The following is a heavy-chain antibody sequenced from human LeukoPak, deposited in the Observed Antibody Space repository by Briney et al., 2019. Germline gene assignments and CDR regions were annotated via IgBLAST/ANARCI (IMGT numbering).Heavy chain of an antibody. Sequence: GRSLRLSCAASGFTFSSYVMHWVRQAPGKGLEWVAVISYDGSNKYYADSVKGRFTISRDNSKNTLYLQMNSLRAEDTAVYYCAGRYATTTESYCSGGSCYPWGQGTLVTVSS. CDR2: ISYDGSNK. CDR1: GFTFSSYV. D-gene: IGHD2-15*01. V-gene: IGHV3-30-3*01. J-gene: IGHJ5*02. CDR3: AGRYATTTESYCSGGSCYP.